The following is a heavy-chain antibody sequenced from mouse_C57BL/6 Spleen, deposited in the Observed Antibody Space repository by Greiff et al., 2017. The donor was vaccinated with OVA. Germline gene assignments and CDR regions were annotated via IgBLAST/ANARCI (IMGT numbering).Heavy chain of an antibody. CDR3: ARNYGYAMDD. CDR1: GYPFTSYW. CDR2: IYPSDSET. V-gene: IGHV1-52*01. J-gene: IGHJ4*01. D-gene: IGHD1-1*01. Sequence: QVQLQQPGAELVRPGSSVKMSCKASGYPFTSYWMHWVKQRPIQGLEWIGTIYPSDSETHYNQKFKNKATLTVDKSSSTAYMQLSSLTSEDSAVYYCARNYGYAMDDWGKGTSVTVSS.